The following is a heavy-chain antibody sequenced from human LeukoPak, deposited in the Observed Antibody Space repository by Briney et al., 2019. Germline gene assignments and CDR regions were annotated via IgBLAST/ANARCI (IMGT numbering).Heavy chain of an antibody. CDR3: ARGGLWFGELDFYAFDI. D-gene: IGHD3-10*01. V-gene: IGHV4-61*01. J-gene: IGHJ3*02. CDR2: IYYSGST. CDR1: GGSISSSSYY. Sequence: PSETLSLTCTVSGGSISSSSYYWSWIRQPPGKGLEWIGYIYYSGSTNYNPSLKSRVTISVDTSKNQFSLKLSSVTAADTAVYYCARGGLWFGELDFYAFDIWGQGTMVTVSS.